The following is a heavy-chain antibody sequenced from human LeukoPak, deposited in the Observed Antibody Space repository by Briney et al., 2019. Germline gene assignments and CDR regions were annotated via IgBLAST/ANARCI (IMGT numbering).Heavy chain of an antibody. Sequence: GGSLRLSCAASRFTFSSYEMNWVRQAPGKGLEWVSYISSSGSTIYYADSVKGRFTISGDNAKNSLYLQMNSLRAEDTAVYYCARAYYDILTGYYGSAPPFYYFDYWGQGTLVTVSS. CDR2: ISSSGSTI. CDR3: ARAYYDILTGYYGSAPPFYYFDY. CDR1: RFTFSSYE. V-gene: IGHV3-48*03. J-gene: IGHJ4*02. D-gene: IGHD3-9*01.